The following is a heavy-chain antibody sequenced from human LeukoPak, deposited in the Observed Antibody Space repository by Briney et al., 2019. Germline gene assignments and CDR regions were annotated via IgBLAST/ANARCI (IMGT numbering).Heavy chain of an antibody. Sequence: PSETLSLTCAVYGGSFSGYYWSWIRQPPGKGLEWIGEINHSGSTNYNPSLKSRVTISVDTSKNQFSLKLSSVTAADTAVYYCARGSPLLWFICGAFDIWGQGTMVTVSS. CDR1: GGSFSGYY. CDR3: ARGSPLLWFICGAFDI. CDR2: INHSGST. V-gene: IGHV4-34*01. D-gene: IGHD3-10*01. J-gene: IGHJ3*02.